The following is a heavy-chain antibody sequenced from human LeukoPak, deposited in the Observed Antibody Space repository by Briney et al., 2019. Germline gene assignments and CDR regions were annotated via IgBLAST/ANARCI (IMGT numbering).Heavy chain of an antibody. CDR1: GFTFSSYG. Sequence: GGSLRLSCAASGFTFSSYGMHWVRQAPGKGLEWVAFIRYDGSNKYYADSVKGRFTISRDNSKNTLYLQMNSLRAEDTAVYYCARFLDSDLRIAAAGFLDYWGQGTLVTVST. J-gene: IGHJ4*02. D-gene: IGHD6-13*01. CDR3: ARFLDSDLRIAAAGFLDY. CDR2: IRYDGSNK. V-gene: IGHV3-30*02.